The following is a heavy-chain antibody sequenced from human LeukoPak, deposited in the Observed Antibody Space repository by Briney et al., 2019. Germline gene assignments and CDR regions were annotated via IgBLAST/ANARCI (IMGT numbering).Heavy chain of an antibody. J-gene: IGHJ3*02. CDR1: GYTFTGYA. CDR3: ARFTMIVGFDAFDI. CDR2: INAGNGNT. Sequence: GASVKVSCKASGYTFTGYALHWVRQAPGQRLEWMGWINAGNGNTKYSQKFQGRVTITRDTSASTAYMELSSLRSEDTAVYYCARFTMIVGFDAFDIWGQGTMVTVSS. V-gene: IGHV1-3*01. D-gene: IGHD3-22*01.